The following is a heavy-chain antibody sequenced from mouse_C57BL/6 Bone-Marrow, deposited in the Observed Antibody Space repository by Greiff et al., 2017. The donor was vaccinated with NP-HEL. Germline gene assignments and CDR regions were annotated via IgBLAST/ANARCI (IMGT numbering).Heavy chain of an antibody. Sequence: EVMLVESGGGLVKPGGSLKLSCAASGFTFSDYGMHWVRQAPEKGLEWVAYISRGSSTIYYADTVKGRFTISRDNAKNTLFLQMTSLRSEDTAMYYCARNWDLYYFDDWGQGTTLTVSS. CDR2: ISRGSSTI. J-gene: IGHJ2*01. CDR1: GFTFSDYG. V-gene: IGHV5-17*01. CDR3: ARNWDLYYFDD. D-gene: IGHD4-1*01.